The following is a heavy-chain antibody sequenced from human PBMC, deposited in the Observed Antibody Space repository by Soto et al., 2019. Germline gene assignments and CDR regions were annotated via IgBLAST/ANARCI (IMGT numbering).Heavy chain of an antibody. CDR1: GYTFTGHY. V-gene: IGHV1-2*02. D-gene: IGHD6-13*01. J-gene: IGHJ4*02. Sequence: SVKVSCKAAGYTFTGHYIHWVRQAPGQGLEWMGWINPNSGGTNYAQKFQGRVTLTRDTSISTAYMELSSLRSDDTAVYYCARGGDSTSWYHFDYWGQGTLVTVSS. CDR2: INPNSGGT. CDR3: ARGGDSTSWYHFDY.